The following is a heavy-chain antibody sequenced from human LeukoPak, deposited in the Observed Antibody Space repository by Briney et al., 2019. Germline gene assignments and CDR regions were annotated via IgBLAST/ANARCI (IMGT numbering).Heavy chain of an antibody. Sequence: GGSLRLSCAASGFPFSGYALNWVRQAPGKGLEWVSAICGSGGPIFYAVPVKGRFTISRDYSKNTLYLQMNSLRADDTAVYYCAKGGCSSTSCSRYYYYGLDVWGKGTTVTVSS. CDR3: AKGGCSSTSCSRYYYYGLDV. D-gene: IGHD2-2*01. V-gene: IGHV3-23*01. CDR2: ICGSGGPI. CDR1: GFPFSGYA. J-gene: IGHJ6*04.